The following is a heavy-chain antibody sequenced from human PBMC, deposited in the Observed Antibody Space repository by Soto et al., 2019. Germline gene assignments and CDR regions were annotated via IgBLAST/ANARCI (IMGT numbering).Heavy chain of an antibody. Sequence: QLQLQESGSGLVKPSQTLSLTCAVSGGSISSGGYSWSWVRQPPGKGLEWIGYIYHSGNTYYNPSLKSRVTISVGRSKNQFSLKLSSVTAADTAVYYCARCCYYGSSGYYYPNWFDPWGQGTLVTVSS. CDR1: GGSISSGGYS. CDR3: ARCCYYGSSGYYYPNWFDP. V-gene: IGHV4-30-2*01. CDR2: IYHSGNT. D-gene: IGHD3-22*01. J-gene: IGHJ5*02.